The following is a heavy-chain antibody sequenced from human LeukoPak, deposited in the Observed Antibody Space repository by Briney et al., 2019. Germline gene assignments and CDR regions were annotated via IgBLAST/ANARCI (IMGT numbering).Heavy chain of an antibody. V-gene: IGHV4-59*08. D-gene: IGHD6-19*01. CDR2: IYYSGST. CDR3: ARHEQWLVPCYGMDV. Sequence: SETLSLTCTVSGGSISRYYWSWIRQPPGKGLEWIGYIYYSGSTNYNPSLKSRVTISVDTSKNQFSLKLSSVTAADTAVYYCARHEQWLVPCYGMDVWGQGTTVTVSS. CDR1: GGSISRYY. J-gene: IGHJ6*02.